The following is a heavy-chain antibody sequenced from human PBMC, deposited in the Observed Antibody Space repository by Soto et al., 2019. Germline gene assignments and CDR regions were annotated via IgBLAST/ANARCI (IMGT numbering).Heavy chain of an antibody. V-gene: IGHV3-66*01. CDR2: IYSGGST. CDR1: GFTVSSNY. CDR3: ARDSFTIFYGYYYYYMDV. J-gene: IGHJ6*03. Sequence: GGSLRLSCAASGFTVSSNYMSWVRQAPGKGLEWVSVIYSGGSTYYADSVKGRFTISRDNSKNTLYLQMNSLRAEDTAVYYCARDSFTIFYGYYYYYMDVWGKGTTVTVSS. D-gene: IGHD3-3*01.